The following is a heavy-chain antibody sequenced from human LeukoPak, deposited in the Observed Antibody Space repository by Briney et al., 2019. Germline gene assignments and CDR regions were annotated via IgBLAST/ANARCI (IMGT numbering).Heavy chain of an antibody. CDR1: GFTFASYV. D-gene: IGHD2-2*01. CDR2: ISVSGDST. V-gene: IGHV3-23*01. Sequence: GGSLRLPCAASGFTFASYVMSWVRQAPGKGLEWVSTISVSGDSTYYTDSVKGRFTISRDNSKNTLYLQMNSLRAEDTAVYFCARGKYCSSTSCYFMDYWFDPWGQGTLVTVSS. J-gene: IGHJ5*02. CDR3: ARGKYCSSTSCYFMDYWFDP.